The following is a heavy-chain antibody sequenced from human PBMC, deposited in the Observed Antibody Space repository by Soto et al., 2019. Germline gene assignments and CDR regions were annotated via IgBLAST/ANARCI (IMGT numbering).Heavy chain of an antibody. Sequence: TLSLTCTVSGGSISSYYWSWIRQPPVKALEWLALIYWDDDKRYSPSLKSRLTITKDTSKNQVVLTMTNMDPVDTATYYCAHRRAAAAGPFDYWGQGTLVTVSS. CDR3: AHRRAAAAGPFDY. CDR1: GGSISSYYW. J-gene: IGHJ4*02. V-gene: IGHV2-5*08. CDR2: IYWDDDK. D-gene: IGHD6-13*01.